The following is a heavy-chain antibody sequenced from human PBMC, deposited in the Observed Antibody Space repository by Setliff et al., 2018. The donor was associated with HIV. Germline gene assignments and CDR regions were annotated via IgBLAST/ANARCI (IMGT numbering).Heavy chain of an antibody. J-gene: IGHJ5*02. CDR2: IKQDGSEI. V-gene: IGHV3-7*03. Sequence: GGSLRLSCVVSGFTVSTKYMSWVRQAPGKGLEWVATIKQDGSEIYYMDSVKGRFTISRDNARTSLFLEMRSLRDEDTAVYLCANLWELGAWGQGTLVTVSS. CDR3: ANLWELGA. D-gene: IGHD3-16*01. CDR1: GFTVSTKY.